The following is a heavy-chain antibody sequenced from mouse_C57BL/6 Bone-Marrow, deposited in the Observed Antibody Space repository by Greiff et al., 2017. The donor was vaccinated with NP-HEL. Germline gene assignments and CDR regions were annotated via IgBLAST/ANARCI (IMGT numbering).Heavy chain of an antibody. D-gene: IGHD1-1*01. CDR3: ARRNYYGSSYAMDY. Sequence: QVTLKESGPGILQSSQTLSLTCSFSGFSLSTSGMGVSWIRQPSGKGLEWLAHIYWGDDKRYNPSLKRRLTISKDTSRNQVFLKITSVDTADTATYYCARRNYYGSSYAMDYWGQGTSVTVSS. J-gene: IGHJ4*01. V-gene: IGHV8-12*01. CDR2: IYWGDDK. CDR1: GFSLSTSGMG.